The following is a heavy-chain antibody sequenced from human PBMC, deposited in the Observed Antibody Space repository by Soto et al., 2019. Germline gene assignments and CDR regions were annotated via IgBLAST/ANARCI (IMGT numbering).Heavy chain of an antibody. Sequence: EVQLVESGGGLVKPGGSLGLSCAASGFTFSSYSMNWVRQAPGKGLEWVSVISSSSSYIYYADLVKGRFTICRDSAKNSLYLQMNSLRAEDTAVYYCARDGYNWNYKGDYWGQGTLVTVSS. CDR3: ARDGYNWNYKGDY. V-gene: IGHV3-21*01. CDR2: ISSSSSYI. CDR1: GFTFSSYS. J-gene: IGHJ4*02. D-gene: IGHD1-7*01.